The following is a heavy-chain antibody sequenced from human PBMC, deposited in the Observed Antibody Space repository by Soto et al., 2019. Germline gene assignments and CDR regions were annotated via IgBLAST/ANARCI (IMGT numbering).Heavy chain of an antibody. J-gene: IGHJ5*02. CDR3: ASVYSSSSDHYWFDP. D-gene: IGHD6-6*01. CDR1: GFTFSSYG. CDR2: IWYDGSNK. Sequence: QVQLVESGGGVVQPGRSLRLSCAASGFTFSSYGMHWVRQAPGKGLEWVAVIWYDGSNKYYADSVKGRFTISRDNSKNTLYLQMNSLRAEDTAVYYGASVYSSSSDHYWFDPWGQGTLVTVSS. V-gene: IGHV3-33*01.